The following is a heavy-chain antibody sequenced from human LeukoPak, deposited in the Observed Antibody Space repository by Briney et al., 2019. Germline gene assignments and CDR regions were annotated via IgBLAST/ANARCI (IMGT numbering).Heavy chain of an antibody. Sequence: SETLSLTCTVSGGSISSSNYYWGWIRQPPGKGLEWIGSIYYSGSTYYNPSLKSRVTISVDTSKNQFYLKLNSVTAADTAVYYRARLSRRGKPSSGMIPFHPWSQKTRVTV. CDR2: IYYSGST. CDR1: GGSISSSNYY. CDR3: ARLSRRGKPSSGMIPFHP. V-gene: IGHV4-39*07. D-gene: IGHD3-16*01. J-gene: IGHJ5*02.